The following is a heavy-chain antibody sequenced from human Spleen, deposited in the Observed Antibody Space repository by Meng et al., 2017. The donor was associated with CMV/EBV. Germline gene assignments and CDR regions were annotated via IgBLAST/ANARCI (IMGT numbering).Heavy chain of an antibody. J-gene: IGHJ4*02. Sequence: GESLKISCAASGFTFSSYGMHWVRQAPGKGLEWVAVIWYDGSNKYYADSVKGRFTISRDNSKNTLYLQMNSLRAEDTAVYYCARAPVWSGFLTSDHWGQGTLVTVSS. CDR3: ARAPVWSGFLTSDH. V-gene: IGHV3-33*01. D-gene: IGHD3-3*01. CDR1: GFTFSSYG. CDR2: IWYDGSNK.